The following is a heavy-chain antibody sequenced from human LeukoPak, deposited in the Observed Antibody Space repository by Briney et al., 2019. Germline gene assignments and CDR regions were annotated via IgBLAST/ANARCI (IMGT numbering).Heavy chain of an antibody. Sequence: GGSLRLSCAASGFTFSSYGMHWVRQAPGKGLEWVAVISYDGSNKYYADSVKGRFTISRDNSKNTLYLQMNSLRAEDTAVYYCAKDSGYCTNGVCSEFQHWGQGTLVTVSS. CDR3: AKDSGYCTNGVCSEFQH. V-gene: IGHV3-30*18. J-gene: IGHJ1*01. CDR1: GFTFSSYG. CDR2: ISYDGSNK. D-gene: IGHD2-8*01.